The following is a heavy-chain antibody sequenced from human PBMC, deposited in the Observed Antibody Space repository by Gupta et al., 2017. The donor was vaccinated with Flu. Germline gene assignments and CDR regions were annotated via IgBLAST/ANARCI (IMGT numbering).Heavy chain of an antibody. CDR1: GFTFDDYA. CDR3: AKEKGWFDP. CDR2: ISWNSGSI. V-gene: IGHV3-9*01. J-gene: IGHJ5*02. Sequence: EVQLVESGGGLVQPGRSLRLSCAASGFTFDDYAMHWVRQAPGKGLEWVSGISWNSGSIGYADSVKGRFTISRDNAKNSLYLQMNSLRAEDTALYYCAKEKGWFDPWGQGTLVTVSS.